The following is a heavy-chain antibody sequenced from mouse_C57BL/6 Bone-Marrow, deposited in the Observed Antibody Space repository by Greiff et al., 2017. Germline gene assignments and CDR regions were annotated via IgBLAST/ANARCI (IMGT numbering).Heavy chain of an antibody. Sequence: QVQLQQSGAELVRPGTSVKVSCKASGYAFTNYLIEWVKQRPGQGLEWIGVINPGSGGTNYNEKFKGKATLTADKSSSPAYMQLSSLTSEDSAVYFCARDDSSFFFGDWGQSTTLTVSS. D-gene: IGHD3-2*01. J-gene: IGHJ2*01. CDR3: ARDDSSFFFGD. CDR2: INPGSGGT. CDR1: GYAFTNYL. V-gene: IGHV1-54*01.